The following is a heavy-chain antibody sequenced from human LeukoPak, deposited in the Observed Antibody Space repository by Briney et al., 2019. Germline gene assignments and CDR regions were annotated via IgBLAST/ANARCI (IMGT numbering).Heavy chain of an antibody. CDR3: AVAVVVTATIDY. CDR1: GGSISSGGYS. J-gene: IGHJ4*02. D-gene: IGHD2-21*02. Sequence: PSQTLSLTCAVSGGSISSGGYSWSWIRQPPGKGLEWIGSIYYSGSTYYNPSLKSRVTISVDTSKNQFSLKLSSVTAADTAVYYCAVAVVVTATIDYWGQGTLVTVSS. V-gene: IGHV4-30-4*07. CDR2: IYYSGST.